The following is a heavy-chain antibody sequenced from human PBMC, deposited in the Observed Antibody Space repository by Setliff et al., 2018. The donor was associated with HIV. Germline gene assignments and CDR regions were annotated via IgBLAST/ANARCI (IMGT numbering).Heavy chain of an antibody. Sequence: PSETLSLTCTISGGSISTYYWSWIRQSPGKGLAWIGYTHYTGSTKYNPSLKSRVTISGDTSKNQFSLKLSSVTAADTAVYYCARHLDSDFWSGYTNGWNFDLWGRGTLVTVS. V-gene: IGHV4-59*08. CDR2: THYTGST. J-gene: IGHJ2*01. D-gene: IGHD3-3*01. CDR1: GGSISTYY. CDR3: ARHLDSDFWSGYTNGWNFDL.